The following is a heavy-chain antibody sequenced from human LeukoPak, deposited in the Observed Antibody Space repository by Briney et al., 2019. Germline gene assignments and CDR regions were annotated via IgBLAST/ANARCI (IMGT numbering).Heavy chain of an antibody. Sequence: PSETLSLTCTVSGYSISSGYYWGWIRQPPGKGLEWIGSIYHSGSTYYNPSLKSRVTISVDTSKNQFSLKLSSVTAADTAVYYCARGGRGGYGDYYGYWGQGTLVTVSS. CDR3: ARGGRGGYGDYYGY. V-gene: IGHV4-38-2*02. J-gene: IGHJ4*02. CDR1: GYSISSGYY. CDR2: IYHSGST. D-gene: IGHD4-17*01.